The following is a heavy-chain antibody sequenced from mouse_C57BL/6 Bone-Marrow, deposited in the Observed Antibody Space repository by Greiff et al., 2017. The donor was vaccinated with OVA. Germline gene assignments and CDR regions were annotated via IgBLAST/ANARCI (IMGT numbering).Heavy chain of an antibody. CDR1: GYAFSSSW. CDR3: ARRDGSSPQWYFDV. J-gene: IGHJ1*03. Sequence: QVQLQQSGPELVKPGASVKISCKASGYAFSSSWMNWVKQRPGKGLEWIGRIYPGDGDTNYNGKFKGKATLTADKSSSTAYMQLSSLTSEDSAVYCCARRDGSSPQWYFDVWGTGTTVTVSS. V-gene: IGHV1-82*01. CDR2: IYPGDGDT. D-gene: IGHD1-1*01.